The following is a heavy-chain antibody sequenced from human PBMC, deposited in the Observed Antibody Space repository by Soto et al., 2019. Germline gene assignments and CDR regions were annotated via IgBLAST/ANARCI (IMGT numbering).Heavy chain of an antibody. Sequence: GGSLRLSCAASGFTFSDYYMSWIRQAPGKGLEWISYISSNSNYKNHADSVRGRFTISRDNAKNSLYLQMNGLRAEDTAVYYSARATGYYHTSGSDSWGQGTLVTVSS. CDR3: ARATGYYHTSGSDS. D-gene: IGHD3-22*01. J-gene: IGHJ4*02. V-gene: IGHV3-11*06. CDR2: ISSNSNYK. CDR1: GFTFSDYY.